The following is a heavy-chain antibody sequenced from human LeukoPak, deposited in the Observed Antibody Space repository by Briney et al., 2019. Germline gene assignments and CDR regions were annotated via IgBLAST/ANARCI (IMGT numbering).Heavy chain of an antibody. Sequence: GGSLRLSCAASGFTFSSYEINWVRQAPGKGLEWVAVIWYDGSNKYYADSVKGRFTISRDNSKNTLYLQMNSLRAEDTAVYYCAKGGYYMDVWGKGTTVTVSS. J-gene: IGHJ6*03. CDR3: AKGGYYMDV. V-gene: IGHV3-33*06. CDR2: IWYDGSNK. CDR1: GFTFSSYE.